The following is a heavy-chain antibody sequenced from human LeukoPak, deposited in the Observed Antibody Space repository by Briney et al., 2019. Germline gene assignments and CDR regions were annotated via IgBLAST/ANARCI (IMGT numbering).Heavy chain of an antibody. CDR1: GYTFTSYW. J-gene: IGHJ5*02. Sequence: ASVKVSCKASGYTFTSYWIGWVRQMPGKGLEWMGIIYPGDSDTRYSPSFQGQVTISADKSISTAYLQWSSLKASDTAMYYCARHVHYDFWSGYYTRAEDWFDPWGQGTLVTVSS. V-gene: IGHV5-51*01. CDR3: ARHVHYDFWSGYYTRAEDWFDP. D-gene: IGHD3-3*01. CDR2: IYPGDSDT.